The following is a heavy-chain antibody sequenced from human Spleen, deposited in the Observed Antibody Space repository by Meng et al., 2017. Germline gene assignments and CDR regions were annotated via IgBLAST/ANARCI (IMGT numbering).Heavy chain of an antibody. V-gene: IGHV3-15*01. Sequence: GGSLRLSCVASGFSFTDAWMSWVRQAPGKGLEWVGRIKSNSGGGTTDYAAPVKGRFTISRDDSKNTLYLQMNSLITEDTAVYFCATGAAAADHWGQGTLVTVSS. D-gene: IGHD6-13*01. J-gene: IGHJ4*02. CDR3: ATGAAAADH. CDR2: IKSNSGGGTT. CDR1: GFSFTDAW.